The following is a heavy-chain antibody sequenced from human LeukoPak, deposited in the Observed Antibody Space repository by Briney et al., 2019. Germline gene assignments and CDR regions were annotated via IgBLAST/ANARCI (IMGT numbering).Heavy chain of an antibody. Sequence: PGRSLRLSCEASGFNFRNYVLPWVRQAPGRGLEWVALISQDSSNRHYADSVKGRFTISRDNSKKTLYLQMNSLRDDDTAVYFCAREDDAFDIWGQGTMVTVS. V-gene: IGHV3-30*04. J-gene: IGHJ3*02. CDR2: ISQDSSNR. CDR3: AREDDAFDI. CDR1: GFNFRNYV.